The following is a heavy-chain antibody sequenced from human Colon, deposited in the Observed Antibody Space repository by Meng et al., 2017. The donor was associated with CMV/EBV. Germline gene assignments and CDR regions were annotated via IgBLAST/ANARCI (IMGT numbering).Heavy chain of an antibody. J-gene: IGHJ6*02. Sequence: GESLKISCAGSGFMFRSYWMSWVRQAPGKGLEWVANIQHDGNKIFYVDSVKGRFIISRDNAKNSLYLQMNSLRAEDTAVYYCALRFLEWLPNYGMDVWGQGTTVTVSS. D-gene: IGHD3-3*01. V-gene: IGHV3-7*01. CDR2: IQHDGNKI. CDR3: ALRFLEWLPNYGMDV. CDR1: GFMFRSYW.